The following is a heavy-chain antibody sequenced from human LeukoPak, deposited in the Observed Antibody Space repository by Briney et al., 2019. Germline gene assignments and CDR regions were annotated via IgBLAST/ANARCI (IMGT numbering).Heavy chain of an antibody. CDR2: IYYSGST. J-gene: IGHJ3*02. D-gene: IGHD6-13*01. V-gene: IGHV4-30-4*01. CDR3: ARGGAAAVAFDI. Sequence: PSETLSLTCTVSGGSISSGDYYWSWIRQPPGKGLEWIGYIYYSGSTYYNPSLKSRVTISVDTSKNQFSLKLSSVTAADTAVYYCARGGAAAVAFDIWGQGTMVTVSS. CDR1: GGSISSGDYY.